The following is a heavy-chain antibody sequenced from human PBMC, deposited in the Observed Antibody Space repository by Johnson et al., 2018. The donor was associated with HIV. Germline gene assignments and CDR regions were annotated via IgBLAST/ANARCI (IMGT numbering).Heavy chain of an antibody. CDR3: ATGLGAKTLTDAFDI. D-gene: IGHD1-26*01. J-gene: IGHJ3*02. CDR1: GFSFSPYA. CDR2: ISHDGSKK. Sequence: QVQLVESGGGVVQPGRSLRLSCAASGFSFSPYALHWVRQTPGKGLAWVAVISHDGSKKYYADSVEGRFTISRDNFKNTLYLQMNSLRDEDTAVYYCATGLGAKTLTDAFDIWGQGTMVTVSS. V-gene: IGHV3-30*04.